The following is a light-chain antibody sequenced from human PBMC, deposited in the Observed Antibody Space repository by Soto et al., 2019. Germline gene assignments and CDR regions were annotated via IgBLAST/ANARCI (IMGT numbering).Light chain of an antibody. CDR1: GSNIGSNY. V-gene: IGLV1-51*01. Sequence: QSALTQSPSVSAAPGQKVTISCFGGGSNIGSNYVSWFQQLPGTAPKLLIYENNKRPSGTPARLSGSKSGTSATLGITGLQPGDEADYYCGAWDSSRNVVVFGGGTKLTVL. J-gene: IGLJ3*02. CDR2: ENN. CDR3: GAWDSSRNVVV.